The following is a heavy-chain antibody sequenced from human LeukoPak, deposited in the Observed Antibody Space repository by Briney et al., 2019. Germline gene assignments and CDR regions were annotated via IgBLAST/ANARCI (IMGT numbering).Heavy chain of an antibody. V-gene: IGHV4-39*01. D-gene: IGHD2-2*01. CDR1: GGSISSSPYY. J-gene: IGHJ5*02. Sequence: KPSETLSLTCTVSGGSISSSPYYWGWIRQPPGKGLEWIRTIYYRGSTYSNPSLNSRVTISLDTSKNQFSLRLRSVTAADTALYYCARHYLSDGILSTFDPWGQGTLVTVSS. CDR3: ARHYLSDGILSTFDP. CDR2: IYYRGST.